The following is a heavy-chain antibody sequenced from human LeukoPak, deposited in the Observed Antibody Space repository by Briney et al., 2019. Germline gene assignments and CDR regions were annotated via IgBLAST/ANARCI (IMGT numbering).Heavy chain of an antibody. D-gene: IGHD1-26*01. V-gene: IGHV1-18*01. CDR2: ISAYNGNT. CDR1: GYTFTSYG. J-gene: IGHJ4*02. CDR3: AVRRTSYSGSYADY. Sequence: ASVKVSCKASGYTFTSYGISWVRQAPGQGLEWMGWISAYNGNTNHAQKLQGRVTMTTDTSTSTAYMELRSLRSDDTAVYYCAVRRTSYSGSYADYWGQGTLVTVSS.